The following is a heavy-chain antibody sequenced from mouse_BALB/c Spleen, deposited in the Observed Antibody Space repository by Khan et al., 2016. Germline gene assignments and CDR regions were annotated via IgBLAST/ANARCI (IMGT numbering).Heavy chain of an antibody. J-gene: IGHJ4*01. Sequence: VQLQQPGAELVRSGASVKLSCTASGFNIKHYYMHWVKQRPEQGLEWIGWIDPENGDTEYAPKFQGKATMTADTSSNTAYLQLSILTSEDTAVYYCATGMEYTMDYWSHGTAVTVSS. D-gene: IGHD4-1*02. CDR3: ATGMEYTMDY. V-gene: IGHV14-4*02. CDR2: IDPENGDT. CDR1: GFNIKHYY.